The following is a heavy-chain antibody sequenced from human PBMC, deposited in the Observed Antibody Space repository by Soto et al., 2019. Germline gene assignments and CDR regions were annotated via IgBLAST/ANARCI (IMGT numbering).Heavy chain of an antibody. CDR3: ARQSAVAGNWFDP. V-gene: IGHV4-39*01. CDR1: GGSISSSSYY. CDR2: IYYSGST. J-gene: IGHJ5*02. D-gene: IGHD6-19*01. Sequence: QLQLQESGPGLVKPSETLSLTCTVSGGSISSSSYYWGWIRQPPGKGLEWIGSIYYSGSTYHNPSLKRLVTISVDTSKHQLSLKLSCVTAADTAVYYCARQSAVAGNWFDPWGQGTLVTVSA.